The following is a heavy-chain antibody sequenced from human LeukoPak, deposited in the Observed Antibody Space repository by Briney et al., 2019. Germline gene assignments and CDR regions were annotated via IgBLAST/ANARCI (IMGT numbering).Heavy chain of an antibody. J-gene: IGHJ4*02. CDR3: AREYSSVWFFDY. V-gene: IGHV3-23*01. CDR1: GFTFSSYA. CDR2: ISGSGGST. D-gene: IGHD6-19*01. Sequence: GGSLRLSCAASGFTFSSYAMSWVRQAPGKGLEWVSGISGSGGSTYYADSVKGRFTISRDNSKNTLYLQMNSLRAEATALYYCAREYSSVWFFDYWGQGTLVAVSS.